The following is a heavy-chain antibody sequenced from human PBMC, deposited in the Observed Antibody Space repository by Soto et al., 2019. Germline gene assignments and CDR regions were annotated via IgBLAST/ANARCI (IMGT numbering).Heavy chain of an antibody. CDR1: GYTFTTYA. V-gene: IGHV1-3*04. CDR2: INTGNGNT. J-gene: IGHJ4*02. Sequence: VQLVQSGAEVKKPGASVKVSCKASGYTFTTYAMHWVRQAPGQRLEWMGWINTGNGNTKYSQKFQGRVTITRDTSASTAYMELSSLRSEDTAVYFCARDRRDGYNAVFDYWGQGTLVTVSS. CDR3: ARDRRDGYNAVFDY. D-gene: IGHD5-12*01.